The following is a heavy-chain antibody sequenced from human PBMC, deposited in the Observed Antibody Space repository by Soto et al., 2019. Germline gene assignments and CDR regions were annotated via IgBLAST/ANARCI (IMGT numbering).Heavy chain of an antibody. Sequence: SETLSLTCAVYGGSFSGYYWSWIRQPPGKGLEWIGEVNHSGNTNENPSLKSRVTISVDTSKNQFSLKLSSVTAADTAVYYCARAYSYGHCFDYWGQGALVTVSS. V-gene: IGHV4-34*09. J-gene: IGHJ4*02. D-gene: IGHD5-18*01. CDR3: ARAYSYGHCFDY. CDR1: GGSFSGYY. CDR2: VNHSGNT.